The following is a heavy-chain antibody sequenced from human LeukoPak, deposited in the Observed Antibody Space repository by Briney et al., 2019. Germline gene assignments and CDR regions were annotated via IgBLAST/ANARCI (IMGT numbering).Heavy chain of an antibody. CDR2: ISYDGSNK. J-gene: IGHJ6*02. CDR1: GFTFSSYA. CDR3: AKDAQQTYYYDSSGYEDGMDV. Sequence: GGSLRLSCAASGFTFSSYAMHWVRQAPGKGLEWVAVISYDGSNKYYADSVKGRFTISRDNSKNTLYLQMNSLRAEDTAVYYCAKDAQQTYYYDSSGYEDGMDVWGQGTTVTVSS. D-gene: IGHD3-22*01. V-gene: IGHV3-30*04.